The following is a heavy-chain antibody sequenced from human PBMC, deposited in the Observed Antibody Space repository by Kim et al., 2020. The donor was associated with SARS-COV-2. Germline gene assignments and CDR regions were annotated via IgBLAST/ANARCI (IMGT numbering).Heavy chain of an antibody. CDR2: IWFDGSNE. J-gene: IGHJ4*01. Sequence: GGSLRLSCAASGFTFSNYGMHWVRQAPGKGLEWVTPIWFDGSNEEYVDSVKGRFTISRDNSKNTLYLQMSSLRAEDTAVYYCTREAIFGVGSGLDDFD. D-gene: IGHD3-3*01. V-gene: IGHV3-33*01. CDR3: TREAIFGVGSGLDDFD. CDR1: GFTFSNYG.